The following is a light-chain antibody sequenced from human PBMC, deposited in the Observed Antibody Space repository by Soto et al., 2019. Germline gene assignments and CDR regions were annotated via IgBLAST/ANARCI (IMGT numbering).Light chain of an antibody. CDR1: QSVSGNS. CDR2: GAS. CDR3: QKYGSSPYT. Sequence: IVLTQSPGTLSLSPGDGATLSCRARQSVSGNSLAWYQQKPGQAPRLLIYGASTRATGIPDKFSGSGSGTDFTLTISRLESEDFAVYYCQKYGSSPYTFGQGTKLEIK. V-gene: IGKV3-20*01. J-gene: IGKJ2*01.